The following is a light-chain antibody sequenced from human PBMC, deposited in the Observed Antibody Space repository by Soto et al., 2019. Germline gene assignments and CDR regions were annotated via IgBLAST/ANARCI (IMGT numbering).Light chain of an antibody. J-gene: IGKJ1*01. CDR3: QQYNSYSPWT. Sequence: DIQMTQSPSTLSASVGDRVTITCRASQSISSWLAWYQQKPGKAPKLLIYKASSLESGVPSRISGSGSGTEFTLTISSLQSDDFATYYCQQYNSYSPWTFGQGTKVDIK. CDR2: KAS. V-gene: IGKV1-5*03. CDR1: QSISSW.